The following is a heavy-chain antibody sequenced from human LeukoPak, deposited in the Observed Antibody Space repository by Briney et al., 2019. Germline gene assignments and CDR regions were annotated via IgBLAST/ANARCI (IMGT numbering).Heavy chain of an antibody. Sequence: GGSLRLSCAASGFTFSSYGMHWVRQAPGKGLEWVAFIRYDGSNKYYADSVKGRFTISRDNSKNTLYLQMNSLRAEDTAVYYCAKDSDLFGELLYYFDYWGQGTLVTVSS. CDR1: GFTFSSYG. CDR3: AKDSDLFGELLYYFDY. D-gene: IGHD3-10*01. V-gene: IGHV3-30*02. CDR2: IRYDGSNK. J-gene: IGHJ4*02.